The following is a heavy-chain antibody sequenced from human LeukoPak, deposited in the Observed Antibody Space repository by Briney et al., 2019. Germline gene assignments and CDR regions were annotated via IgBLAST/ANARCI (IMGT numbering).Heavy chain of an antibody. V-gene: IGHV3-9*01. CDR3: ARERYSSSWYEGFDP. D-gene: IGHD6-13*01. CDR1: GFTFDDYA. Sequence: PGGSLRLSCAASGFTFDDYAMHWVRQAPGKGLEWVSGISWNSGSIGYADSVKGRFTISRDNAKNSLYLQMNSLRAEDTAVYYCARERYSSSWYEGFDPWGQGTLVTVSS. J-gene: IGHJ5*02. CDR2: ISWNSGSI.